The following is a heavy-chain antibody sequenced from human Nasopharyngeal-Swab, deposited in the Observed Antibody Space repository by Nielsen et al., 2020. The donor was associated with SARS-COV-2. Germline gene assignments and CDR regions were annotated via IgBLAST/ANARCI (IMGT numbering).Heavy chain of an antibody. J-gene: IGHJ4*02. CDR2: IIPIFGTA. V-gene: IGHV1-69*13. CDR3: ARETHDCSSTSCPPGY. D-gene: IGHD2-2*01. CDR1: GGTFSSYA. Sequence: SVKVSCKASGGTFSSYAISWVRQAPGQGLEWMGGIIPIFGTANYAQKFQGRVTITADESTSTAYMELSSLRSEDTAVYYCARETHDCSSTSCPPGYGGQGTLVTVSS.